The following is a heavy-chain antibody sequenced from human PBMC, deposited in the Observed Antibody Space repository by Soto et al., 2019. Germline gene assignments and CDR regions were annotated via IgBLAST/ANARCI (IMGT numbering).Heavy chain of an antibody. CDR2: ISYDGSNK. CDR1: GFTFSSYV. Sequence: GGSLRLSCAASGFTFSSYVMHWVRQAPGKGLEWVAVISYDGSNKYYADSVKGRFTISRDNSKNTLYLQMNSLRAEDTAVYYYAKDFWSGSRWYATYDAFHIWGQGTTVTGSS. V-gene: IGHV3-30*18. J-gene: IGHJ3*02. CDR3: AKDFWSGSRWYATYDAFHI. D-gene: IGHD6-13*01.